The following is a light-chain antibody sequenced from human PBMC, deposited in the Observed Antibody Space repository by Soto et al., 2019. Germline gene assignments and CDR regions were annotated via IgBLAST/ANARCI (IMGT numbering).Light chain of an antibody. J-gene: IGKJ5*01. Sequence: EVVVTHSPGTLSLSQGERATLSFRASQSVNRYLAWYQQKPGQAPRLLIYYASTRAAGIPARFSGSGSGTDFTLTISCLEPEDFAVYYCQQRSNCPPITFAQGTRLAIK. CDR3: QQRSNCPPIT. CDR2: YAS. V-gene: IGKV3-11*01. CDR1: QSVNRY.